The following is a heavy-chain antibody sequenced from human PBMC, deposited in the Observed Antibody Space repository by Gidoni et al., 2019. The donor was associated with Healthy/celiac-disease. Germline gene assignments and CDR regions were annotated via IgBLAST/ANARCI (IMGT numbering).Heavy chain of an antibody. J-gene: IGHJ4*02. V-gene: IGHV3-7*01. CDR1: GFTFSSYW. Sequence: EVQLVESGGGLVQPGGSLRLSCAASGFTFSSYWMRWVRQAPGKGLEWVANIKQDGSEKYYVDSVKGRFTISRDNAKNSLYLQMNSLRAEDTAVYYCARVQVCSSTSCYNFDYWGQGTLVTVSS. CDR2: IKQDGSEK. D-gene: IGHD2-2*02. CDR3: ARVQVCSSTSCYNFDY.